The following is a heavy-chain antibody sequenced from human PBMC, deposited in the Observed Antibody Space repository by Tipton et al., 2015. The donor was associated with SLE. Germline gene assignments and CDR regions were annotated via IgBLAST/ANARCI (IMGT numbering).Heavy chain of an antibody. J-gene: IGHJ6*03. Sequence: TLSLTCTVSGGSISSGSYYWSWIRQPAGKGLEWIGRIYTSGRVHTTGSTNYNPSLKSRVTISADASKNQFSLRLTSVTAADTAVYYCSRDNNLELLTHEKGAGYHYYYYYMDVWGKGTTVTVSS. CDR1: GGSISSGSYY. CDR3: SRDNNLELLTHEKGAGYHYYYYYMDV. D-gene: IGHD1-7*01. CDR2: IYTSGRVHTTGST. V-gene: IGHV4-61*02.